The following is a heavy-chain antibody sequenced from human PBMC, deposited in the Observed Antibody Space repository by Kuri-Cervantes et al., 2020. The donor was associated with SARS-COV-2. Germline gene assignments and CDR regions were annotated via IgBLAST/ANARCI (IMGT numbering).Heavy chain of an antibody. J-gene: IGHJ4*02. Sequence: SDTLTLTCNASDASIINGSYYWSWIRQPAGKRLEWIGRFYTTEIINYNPSLKGRVTSSVDTSKNQFSLRLTSVTAADTAVYYRARDVIHTYGCRAFDYWGQGSLVTVSS. CDR3: ARDVIHTYGCRAFDY. V-gene: IGHV4-61*02. CDR1: DASIINGSYY. D-gene: IGHD5-18*01. CDR2: FYTTEII.